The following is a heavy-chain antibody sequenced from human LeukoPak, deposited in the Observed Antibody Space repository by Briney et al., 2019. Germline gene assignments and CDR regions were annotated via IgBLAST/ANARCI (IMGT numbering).Heavy chain of an antibody. CDR3: ARDEGGTYHAPFDY. V-gene: IGHV1-46*01. CDR1: GYTFTSYY. J-gene: IGHJ4*02. D-gene: IGHD1-26*01. CDR2: INPSSGST. Sequence: GASVTVSCKASGYTFTSYYIHWVRQAPGQGLEWMGVINPSSGSTSYAQKFQGRVTMTRDTSTSTVYMELTSLRSEDTAVHYCARDEGGTYHAPFDYWGQGTLVTVSS.